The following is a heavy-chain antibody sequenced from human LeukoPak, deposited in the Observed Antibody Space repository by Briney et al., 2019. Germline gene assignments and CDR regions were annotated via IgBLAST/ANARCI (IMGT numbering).Heavy chain of an antibody. CDR2: IIPILGIA. J-gene: IGHJ3*02. CDR3: ARDLRLLWFGELLRNDAFDI. Sequence: ASVKVSCKASGGTFSSYAISWVRQAPGQGLEWMGRIIPILGIANYAQKFQGRVTITADKSTSTAYMELSSLRSEDTAVYYCARDLRLLWFGELLRNDAFDIWGQGTMVTVSS. CDR1: GGTFSSYA. D-gene: IGHD3-10*01. V-gene: IGHV1-69*04.